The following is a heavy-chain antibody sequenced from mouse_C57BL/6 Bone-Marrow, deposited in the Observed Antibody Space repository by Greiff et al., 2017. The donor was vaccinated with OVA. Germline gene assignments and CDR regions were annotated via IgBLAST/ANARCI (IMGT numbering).Heavy chain of an antibody. CDR3: VRGGNAVVARAMDY. D-gene: IGHD1-1*01. J-gene: IGHJ4*01. CDR2: IRSKSSNYAT. V-gene: IGHV10-3*01. CDR1: GFTFNTYA. Sequence: VQLVESGGGLVQPKGSLKLSCAASGFTFNTYAMHWVRQAPGKGLEWVARIRSKSSNYATYYADAVKDRFTISRDDSQSMLYLQMNNLKTEDTAMYYCVRGGNAVVARAMDYWGQGTSVTVSS.